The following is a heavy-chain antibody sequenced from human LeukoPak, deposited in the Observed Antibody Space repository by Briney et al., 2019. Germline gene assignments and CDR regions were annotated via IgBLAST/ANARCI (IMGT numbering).Heavy chain of an antibody. V-gene: IGHV6-1*01. J-gene: IGHJ3*01. CDR1: GDNVSGNSTA. Sequence: SQTLSLTCAISGDNVSGNSTAYNWIRQSPSRGLEWLGRTYYRSKWYNDYALSVKSRITVNPDTSKNQLSLQLNSVTPEDTAVYYCARGGQGDGYSADEAFDFWGQGTVVTVSS. CDR3: ARGGQGDGYSADEAFDF. CDR2: TYYRSKWYN. D-gene: IGHD5-24*01.